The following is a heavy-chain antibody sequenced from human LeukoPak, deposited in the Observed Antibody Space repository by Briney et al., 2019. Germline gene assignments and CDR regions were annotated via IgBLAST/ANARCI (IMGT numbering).Heavy chain of an antibody. J-gene: IGHJ3*02. V-gene: IGHV4-59*01. D-gene: IGHD6-6*01. CDR1: GGSISSYY. Sequence: SETLSLTCTVSGGSISSYYWSWIRQPPGKGLEWIGYIYYSGSTNYNPSLKSRVTISVDTSKNQFSLKLSSVTAADTAVYYCARDPSSGSHDAFDIWGQGTMVTVSS. CDR2: IYYSGST. CDR3: ARDPSSGSHDAFDI.